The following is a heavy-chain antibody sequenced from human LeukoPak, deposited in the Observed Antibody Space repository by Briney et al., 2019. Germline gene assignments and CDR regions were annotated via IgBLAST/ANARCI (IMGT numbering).Heavy chain of an antibody. Sequence: GGSLRLSCAASGFTFSSYGMHWVRQAPGKGLEWVAVIWYDGSNKYYADSMKGRFTISRDNSKNTLYLQMNSLRAEDTAVYYCARASGSGWQFDYWGQGTLVTVSS. CDR3: ARASGSGWQFDY. J-gene: IGHJ4*02. V-gene: IGHV3-33*01. CDR2: IWYDGSNK. CDR1: GFTFSSYG. D-gene: IGHD6-19*01.